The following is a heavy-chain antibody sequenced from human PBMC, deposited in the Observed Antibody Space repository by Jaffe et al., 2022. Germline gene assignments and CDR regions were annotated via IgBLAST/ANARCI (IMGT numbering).Heavy chain of an antibody. CDR3: ARDQSFGVSDF. Sequence: EVQLVESGGGSVEPGGSLTISCAASGFTFNNYDMSWVRQAPGKGLEWISYITYGGSTKKYSASVEGRFTISRDNAKNSLFLHLNTLSVEDTAIYYCARDQSFGVSDFWGRGTLVTVSS. CDR1: GFTFNNYD. D-gene: IGHD3-16*01. J-gene: IGHJ4*02. CDR2: ITYGGSTK. V-gene: IGHV3-48*03.